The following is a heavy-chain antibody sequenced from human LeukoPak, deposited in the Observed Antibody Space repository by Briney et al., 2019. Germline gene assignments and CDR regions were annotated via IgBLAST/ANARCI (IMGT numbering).Heavy chain of an antibody. J-gene: IGHJ4*02. Sequence: GGSLRLSCAASGFSLSGAGFNWVRQAPGKGLEWLSYIGDDSSTISYADSVKGRFAVSRDDGKNSLSLQMKGLRAEDTAVYYCARVGDAWYKYLDYWGQGTLVTVSS. CDR1: GFSLSGAG. D-gene: IGHD1-1*01. V-gene: IGHV3-48*01. CDR2: IGDDSSTI. CDR3: ARVGDAWYKYLDY.